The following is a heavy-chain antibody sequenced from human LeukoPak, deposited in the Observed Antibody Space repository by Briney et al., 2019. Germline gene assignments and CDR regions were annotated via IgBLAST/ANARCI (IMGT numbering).Heavy chain of an antibody. CDR2: ITYDGYYK. CDR3: AKERAWPYFDY. J-gene: IGHJ4*02. CDR1: GFTFSNYG. Sequence: GGSLRLSCAASGFTFSNYGMHWARQAPGKGLEWVALITYDGYYKYYADSVKGRFTISRDNSKNTLYLQMNSLRAEDTAVYYCAKERAWPYFDYWGQGTLVTVSS. V-gene: IGHV3-30*18.